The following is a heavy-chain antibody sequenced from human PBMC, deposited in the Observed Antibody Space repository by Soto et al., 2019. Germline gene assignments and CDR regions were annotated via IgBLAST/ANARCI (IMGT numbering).Heavy chain of an antibody. Sequence: EASVKVSCKASGGTFSSYAISGVRQAPGQGLGWMGGIIPIFGTANYAQKFQGRVTITADESTSKAYMELSSLRSEDTAVYYCARNWYSSSPHRSSYYYGMDVWGQGTTVTVSS. V-gene: IGHV1-69*13. CDR2: IIPIFGTA. CDR3: ARNWYSSSPHRSSYYYGMDV. CDR1: GGTFSSYA. D-gene: IGHD6-6*01. J-gene: IGHJ6*02.